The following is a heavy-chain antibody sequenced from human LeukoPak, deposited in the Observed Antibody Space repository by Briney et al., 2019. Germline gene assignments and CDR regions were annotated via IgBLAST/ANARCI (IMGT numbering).Heavy chain of an antibody. CDR3: ARDGGPRRPRGAS. CDR2: IYHSGST. J-gene: IGHJ5*02. V-gene: IGHV4-30-2*01. Sequence: SQTLSLTCTVSGGSISSGGYYWSWIRQPPGKGLEWIGYIYHSGSTYYNPSLKSRVTISVDRSKNQFSLKLSSVTAADTAVYYCARDGGPRRPRGASWGQGTLVTVSS. CDR1: GGSISSGGYY. D-gene: IGHD3-10*01.